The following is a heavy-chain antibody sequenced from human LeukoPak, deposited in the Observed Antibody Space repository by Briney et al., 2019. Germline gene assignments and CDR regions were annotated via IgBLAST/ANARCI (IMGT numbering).Heavy chain of an antibody. CDR3: AIVKAGYFDLYYYYGMDV. CDR1: GGSISSSSYY. V-gene: IGHV4-39*01. D-gene: IGHD3-9*01. CDR2: IYYSGST. Sequence: SETLSLTCTASGGSISSSSYYWGWIRQPPGKGLEWIGSIYYSGSTYYNPSLKSRVTISVDTSKNQFSLKLSSVTAADTAVYYCAIVKAGYFDLYYYYGMDVWGQGTTVTVSS. J-gene: IGHJ6*02.